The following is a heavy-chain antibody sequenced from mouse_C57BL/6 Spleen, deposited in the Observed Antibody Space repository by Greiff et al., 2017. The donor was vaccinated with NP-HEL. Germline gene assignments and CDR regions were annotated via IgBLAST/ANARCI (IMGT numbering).Heavy chain of an antibody. V-gene: IGHV1-81*01. CDR3: ARSYGSSYCFDY. J-gene: IGHJ2*01. CDR1: GYTFTSYG. D-gene: IGHD1-1*01. CDR2: IYPRSGNT. Sequence: VMLVESGAELARPGASVKLSCKASGYTFTSYGISWVKQRTGQGLEWIGEIYPRSGNTYYNEKFKGKATLTADKSSSTAYMELRSLTSEDSAVYFCARSYGSSYCFDYWGQGTTLTVSS.